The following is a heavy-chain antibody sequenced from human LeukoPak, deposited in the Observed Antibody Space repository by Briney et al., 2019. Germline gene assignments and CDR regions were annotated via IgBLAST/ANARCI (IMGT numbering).Heavy chain of an antibody. V-gene: IGHV3-30*18. D-gene: IGHD2/OR15-2a*01. Sequence: GGSLRLSCAASGFTFSSHGMHWVRQAPGKGLEWVAVISYDGSNKYYADSVKGRFTISRDNSKNTLYLQMNSLRAEDTAVYYCAKEGGIYYFHSYYFDYWGQGTLVTVSS. CDR1: GFTFSSHG. CDR2: ISYDGSNK. J-gene: IGHJ4*02. CDR3: AKEGGIYYFHSYYFDY.